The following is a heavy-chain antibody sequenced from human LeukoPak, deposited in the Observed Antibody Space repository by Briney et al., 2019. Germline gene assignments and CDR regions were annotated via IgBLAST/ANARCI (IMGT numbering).Heavy chain of an antibody. CDR3: AREGVLRYFDWLRGEVHAFDI. CDR2: INTNTGNP. V-gene: IGHV7-4-1*02. Sequence: ASVKVSCKASGYTFTSYAMNWVRQAPGQGLEWMGWINTNTGNPTYAQGFTGRFVFPLDTSVSTAYLQISSLKAEDTAVYYCAREGVLRYFDWLRGEVHAFDIWGQGTMVTVSS. CDR1: GYTFTSYA. D-gene: IGHD3-9*01. J-gene: IGHJ3*02.